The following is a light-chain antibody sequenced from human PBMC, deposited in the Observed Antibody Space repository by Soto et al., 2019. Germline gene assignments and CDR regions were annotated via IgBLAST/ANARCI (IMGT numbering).Light chain of an antibody. CDR1: QSVSSNY. V-gene: IGKV3-20*01. CDR3: QQYCTSPWT. J-gene: IGKJ1*01. CDR2: VAS. Sequence: EIVLTQSPGTLSLSPGERATLSCRASQSVSSNYLAWYQQKPGQAPRLLIYVASSRATGIPDRFSGSGSGTDFTLTISRLEPEDFAVYYCQQYCTSPWTFGQGTKVEIK.